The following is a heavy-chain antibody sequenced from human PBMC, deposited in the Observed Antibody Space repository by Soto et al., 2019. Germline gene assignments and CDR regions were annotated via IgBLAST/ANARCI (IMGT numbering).Heavy chain of an antibody. CDR2: IWYDGSNK. Sequence: GGSLRLSCAASGFTFSSYGMHWVRQAPGKGLEWVAVIWYDGSNKYYADSVKGRFTISRDNSKNTLYLQMNSLRAEDTAVYYCARENGDIVVVPAAMSYYYYMDVWGKGTTVTVSS. J-gene: IGHJ6*03. CDR3: ARENGDIVVVPAAMSYYYYMDV. CDR1: GFTFSSYG. V-gene: IGHV3-33*01. D-gene: IGHD2-2*01.